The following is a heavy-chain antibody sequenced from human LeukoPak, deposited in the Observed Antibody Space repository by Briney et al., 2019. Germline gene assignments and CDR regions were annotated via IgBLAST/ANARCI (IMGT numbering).Heavy chain of an antibody. CDR1: GGSFSGYY. J-gene: IGHJ4*02. D-gene: IGHD5-12*01. Sequence: SETLSLTCAVYGGSFSGYYWSWIRQPPGKGLEWIGEINHSGSTNYNPSLKSRVTISVDTSKNQFSLKLSSVTAADTAVYYCARVRRYSGYEGFDYWGQGTLVTVSS. V-gene: IGHV4-34*01. CDR2: INHSGST. CDR3: ARVRRYSGYEGFDY.